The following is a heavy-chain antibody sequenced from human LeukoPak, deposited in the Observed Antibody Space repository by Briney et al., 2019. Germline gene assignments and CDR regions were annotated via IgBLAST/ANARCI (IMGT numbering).Heavy chain of an antibody. CDR1: GFTFDDYT. CDR3: AKDLGGNSAY. J-gene: IGHJ4*02. Sequence: PGGSLRLSCAASGFTFDDYTMHWVRQGPGKGLEWVSLISWDGGNTYYADSVKGRFTISRDNSKSSLYLQMNSLRTEDTALYYCAKDLGGNSAYWGQGTLVTVSS. D-gene: IGHD2-15*01. V-gene: IGHV3-43*01. CDR2: ISWDGGNT.